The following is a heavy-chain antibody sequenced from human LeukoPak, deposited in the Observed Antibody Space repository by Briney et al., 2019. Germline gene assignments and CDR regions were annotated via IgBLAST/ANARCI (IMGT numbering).Heavy chain of an antibody. J-gene: IGHJ4*02. V-gene: IGHV1-58*02. CDR1: GSTFTSSA. CDR3: AAESPNSSGWYDY. Sequence: PSVKVSCKASGSTFTSSAMQWVRQARGQRLEWIGWIVVGSGNTNYAQGFQERVTITRDMSASTAYMELSSLRSEDTAVYYCAAESPNSSGWYDYWGQGTLVTVSS. D-gene: IGHD6-19*01. CDR2: IVVGSGNT.